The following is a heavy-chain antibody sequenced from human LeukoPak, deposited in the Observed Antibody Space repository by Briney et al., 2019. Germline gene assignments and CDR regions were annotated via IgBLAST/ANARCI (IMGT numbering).Heavy chain of an antibody. CDR2: IYVDGRTT. J-gene: IGHJ5*02. Sequence: GGSLRLSCVASGFTFSNYWMHWVRQPPGMGLVWVSRIYVDGRTTNYADSVKGRFTISRDNAKNTVYLEMNSLSVEDTATYYCIRDFRSADLWGQGTLVTVTS. CDR1: GFTFSNYW. V-gene: IGHV3-74*01. CDR3: IRDFRSADL.